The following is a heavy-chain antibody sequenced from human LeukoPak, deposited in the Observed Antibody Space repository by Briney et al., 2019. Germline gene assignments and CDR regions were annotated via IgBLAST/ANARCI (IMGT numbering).Heavy chain of an antibody. D-gene: IGHD3-22*01. CDR2: ISYDGGYK. CDR1: GHTFSSFG. CDR3: AKRLGYYDSSEGYFDY. Sequence: GGSLTLPCAASGHTFSSFGMHWVRQAPGKGLEWVAVISYDGGYKNYADSVKGRFTISRDISKNTLYLQMNSLRAEDTAVYYCAKRLGYYDSSEGYFDYWGQGTLVTVSS. J-gene: IGHJ4*02. V-gene: IGHV3-30*18.